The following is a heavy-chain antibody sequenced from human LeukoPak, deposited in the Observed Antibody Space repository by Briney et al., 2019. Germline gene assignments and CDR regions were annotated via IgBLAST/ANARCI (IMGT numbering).Heavy chain of an antibody. CDR1: GYTFSTYG. J-gene: IGHJ4*02. V-gene: IGHV1-18*01. CDR2: ISAYNGYT. CDR3: ARVSKLYYFDY. Sequence: APVKVSCKASGYTFSTYGFSWVRQAPGQGLEWMGWISAYNGYTNYTQKLQGRVTMTTDTSTSTAYMELKSLRSDDTAVYYCARVSKLYYFDYWGQGTLVTVSS. D-gene: IGHD2-8*01.